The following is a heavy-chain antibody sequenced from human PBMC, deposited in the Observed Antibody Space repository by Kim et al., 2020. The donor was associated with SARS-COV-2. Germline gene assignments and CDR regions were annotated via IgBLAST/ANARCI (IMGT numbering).Heavy chain of an antibody. D-gene: IGHD1-1*01. CDR2: IRSKANSYAT. CDR3: TRVPATTSAFWDAFD. Sequence: GGSLRLSCAASGFTFSGSAIHWVRQASGKGLAWVGRIRSKANSYATTYAASVRGRFSISRDDSKNTAYLQMNNLKTEDTAVYYCTRVPATTSAFWDAFD. V-gene: IGHV3-73*01. CDR1: GFTFSGSA. J-gene: IGHJ3*02.